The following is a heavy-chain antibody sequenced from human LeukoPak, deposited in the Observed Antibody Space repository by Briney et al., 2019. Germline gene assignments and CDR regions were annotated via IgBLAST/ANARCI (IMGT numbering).Heavy chain of an antibody. V-gene: IGHV1-69*13. D-gene: IGHD3-10*01. Sequence: SVKVSYKASGGTFSSYAISWVRQAPGQGLEWMGGIIPIFGTANYAQKFQGRVTITADESTSTAYMELSSLRSEDTAVYYCASWATYGSGSSTLDYWGQGTLVTVSS. CDR3: ASWATYGSGSSTLDY. J-gene: IGHJ4*02. CDR2: IIPIFGTA. CDR1: GGTFSSYA.